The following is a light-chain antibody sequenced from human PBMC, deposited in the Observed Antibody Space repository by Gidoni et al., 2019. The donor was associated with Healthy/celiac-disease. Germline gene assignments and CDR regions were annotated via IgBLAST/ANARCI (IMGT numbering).Light chain of an antibody. Sequence: EIALTQSPGTLSLSPGERATLSCRASKSVSSSYLAWYQQKPGQAPRLLIYGASSRATGIPDRFSGSGSGTDFTLTISRLEPEYFAVYYCQQYGSSPTWTFGQGTKVEIK. CDR2: GAS. V-gene: IGKV3-20*01. CDR1: KSVSSSY. CDR3: QQYGSSPTWT. J-gene: IGKJ1*01.